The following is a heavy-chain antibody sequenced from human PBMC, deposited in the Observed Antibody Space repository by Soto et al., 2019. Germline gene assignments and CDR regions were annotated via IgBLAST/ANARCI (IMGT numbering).Heavy chain of an antibody. J-gene: IGHJ4*02. V-gene: IGHV3-48*03. CDR3: AGSPLRSGWYYLDL. CDR1: GFTLSNYE. D-gene: IGHD6-19*01. CDR2: SSSGDTTT. Sequence: LRLSCAASGFTLSNYEMNWVRQAPGKGLEWVSYSSSGDTTTYYADSVKGRFTVSRDNAKNSLYLLMNSLRAEDTAVYYCAGSPLRSGWYYLDLWGQGTLVTVSS.